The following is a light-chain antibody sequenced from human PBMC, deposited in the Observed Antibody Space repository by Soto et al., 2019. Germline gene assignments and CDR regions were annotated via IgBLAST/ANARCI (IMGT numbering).Light chain of an antibody. CDR3: QQYSRSRT. V-gene: IGKV3-20*01. J-gene: IGKJ1*01. CDR2: GAS. Sequence: EIVLTQSPGSLSLSPGERATLSCRASQSLSSNYLAWYQQKPGLAPRLLIYGASSRAAGIPDRFSGSGSGTDFTLTISRLEPEDFAVYYCQQYSRSRTFGQGTKVDIK. CDR1: QSLSSNY.